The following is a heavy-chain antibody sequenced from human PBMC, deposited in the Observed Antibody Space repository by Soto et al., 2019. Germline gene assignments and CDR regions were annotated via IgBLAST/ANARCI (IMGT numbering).Heavy chain of an antibody. CDR2: IHHSGSI. D-gene: IGHD1-1*01. CDR3: SRGGDAYKAGNY. V-gene: IGHV4-34*01. J-gene: IGHJ4*02. Sequence: SETLSLTCAVYGGSLSGYYLTWIPRPPGKGLEWIGEIHHSGSINYNSSLKSRVTISADTSKNQFFLKLSSVTAADTAVYYCSRGGDAYKAGNYWGQGTLVTVSS. CDR1: GGSLSGYY.